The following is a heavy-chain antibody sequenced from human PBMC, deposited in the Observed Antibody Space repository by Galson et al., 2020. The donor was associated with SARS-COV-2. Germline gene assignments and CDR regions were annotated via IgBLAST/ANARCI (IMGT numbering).Heavy chain of an antibody. Sequence: SETLSLTCAVSGGSINSSNWWSWVRQPPGKGLEWIGDIYHSGRTNYNPSLKSPLTTTVDKYKNQFSLKLSSVTAADTAVYYCAREPYYYDSSGPYYYYYGMDVWGQGTTVTVSS. V-gene: IGHV4-4*02. J-gene: IGHJ6*02. CDR3: AREPYYYDSSGPYYYYYGMDV. D-gene: IGHD3-22*01. CDR1: GGSINSSNW. CDR2: IYHSGRT.